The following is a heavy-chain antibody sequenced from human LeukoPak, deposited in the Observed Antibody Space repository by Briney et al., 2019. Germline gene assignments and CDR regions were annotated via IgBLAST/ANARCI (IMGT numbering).Heavy chain of an antibody. D-gene: IGHD3-22*01. CDR3: ARDSSGYNYGWFDP. CDR1: GYTFTGYY. J-gene: IGHJ5*02. V-gene: IGHV1-2*02. CDR2: ISPNSGGT. Sequence: ASVKVSCKASGYTFTGYYIHWVRQAPGQGLEWMGWISPNSGGTNYAQKFKGRVTMTRDTSINTVYMELSSLRSDDTAVHYCARDSSGYNYGWFDPWGQGTLVTVSS.